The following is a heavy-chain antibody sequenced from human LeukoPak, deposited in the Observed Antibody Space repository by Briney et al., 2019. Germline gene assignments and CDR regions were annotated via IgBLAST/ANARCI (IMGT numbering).Heavy chain of an antibody. D-gene: IGHD3-3*01. V-gene: IGHV4-34*01. Sequence: SETLSLTCAVCGGSFSGYYWSWIRQPPGKGLEWIGEINHSGSTNYNPSLKSRVTISVDTSKNQFSLKLSSVTAADTAVYYCARVYYDFWSGYSDGWYFDLWGRGTLVTVSS. CDR1: GGSFSGYY. CDR2: INHSGST. CDR3: ARVYYDFWSGYSDGWYFDL. J-gene: IGHJ2*01.